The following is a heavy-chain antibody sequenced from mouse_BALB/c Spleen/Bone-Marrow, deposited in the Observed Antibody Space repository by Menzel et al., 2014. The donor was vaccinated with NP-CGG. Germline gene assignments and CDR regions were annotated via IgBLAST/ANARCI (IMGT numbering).Heavy chain of an antibody. J-gene: IGHJ2*01. Sequence: VKLMESGAELMKPGASVEMSCKATGYTFSSYWIEWVKQRPGHGLEWIGEILPGSGSTNYNEKFKGKATFTADTSSNTAYMQLSSLTSEDSAVYYCARGAYYGNYFDYWGQGTTPTVSS. D-gene: IGHD2-10*01. V-gene: IGHV1-9*01. CDR3: ARGAYYGNYFDY. CDR2: ILPGSGST. CDR1: GYTFSSYW.